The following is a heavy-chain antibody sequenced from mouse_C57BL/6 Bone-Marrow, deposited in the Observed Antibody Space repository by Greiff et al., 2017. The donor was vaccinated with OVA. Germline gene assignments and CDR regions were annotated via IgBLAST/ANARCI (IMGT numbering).Heavy chain of an antibody. CDR1: GYTFTSYW. CDR3: ARTHYGSSCWYFDV. Sequence: QVQLQQPGAELVMPGASVKLSCKASGYTFTSYWMHWVKQRPGQGLEWIGEIDPSDSYTNYNQKFKGKSTLTVDKSSSTAYMQLSSLTSEDSAVYYCARTHYGSSCWYFDVWGTGTTVTVSS. V-gene: IGHV1-69*01. CDR2: IDPSDSYT. D-gene: IGHD1-1*01. J-gene: IGHJ1*03.